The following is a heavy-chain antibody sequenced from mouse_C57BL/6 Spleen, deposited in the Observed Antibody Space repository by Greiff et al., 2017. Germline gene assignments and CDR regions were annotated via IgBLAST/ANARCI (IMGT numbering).Heavy chain of an antibody. D-gene: IGHD4-1*01. J-gene: IGHJ1*03. V-gene: IGHV1-62-2*01. CDR1: GYTFTEYT. CDR2: FYTGSGSI. Sequence: VQLQQSGAELVKPGASVKLSCKASGYTFTEYTIHWVKQRSGQGLEWVGWFYTGSGSIKYNEKFKDKVTLTEDKASSTVYMELSRLTSEDSAVYYCARHEDATGTYFDVWGTGTTVTVSS. CDR3: ARHEDATGTYFDV.